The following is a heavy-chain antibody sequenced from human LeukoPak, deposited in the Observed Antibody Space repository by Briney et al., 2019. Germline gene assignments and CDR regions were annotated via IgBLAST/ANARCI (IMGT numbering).Heavy chain of an antibody. CDR1: GDSSSRYY. J-gene: IGHJ4*02. Sequence: SETLSLTCTVSGDSSSRYYWNWIRQPAGKGLEWIGRISASGNTNYNPSLKSRVTMSVDTSMNLFALKLSSVTAADTAVYYCARQGVATAIDYWGQGTLVTVSS. CDR3: ARQGVATAIDY. D-gene: IGHD2-21*02. V-gene: IGHV4-4*07. CDR2: ISASGNT.